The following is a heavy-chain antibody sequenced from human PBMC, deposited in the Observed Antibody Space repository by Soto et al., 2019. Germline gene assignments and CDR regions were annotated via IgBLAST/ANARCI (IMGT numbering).Heavy chain of an antibody. CDR3: ARIVVHDIVVVVVPNWFDP. CDR1: GGSISSYY. CDR2: IYYSGST. J-gene: IGHJ5*02. Sequence: QVQLQESGPGLVKPSETLSLTCTVSGGSISSYYWSWIRQPPGKGLEWIGYIYYSGSTNYNPSLKGRVTMSVSTSKNQFSLKLSFVAAADTAVYYCARIVVHDIVVVVVPNWFDPWGQGTLVTVSS. V-gene: IGHV4-59*01. D-gene: IGHD2-15*01.